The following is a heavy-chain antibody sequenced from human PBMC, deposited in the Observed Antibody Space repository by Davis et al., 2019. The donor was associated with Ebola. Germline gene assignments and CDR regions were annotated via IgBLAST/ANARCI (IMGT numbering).Heavy chain of an antibody. CDR2: ISSDGTNK. J-gene: IGHJ4*02. Sequence: LSLTCTVSGGSISSSSYYWGWIRQPPGKGLEWVAVISSDGTNKKHADSVEGRFTISRDNSKSTLYLEMRRVRLEDTAVYYCARGAAVMTTGDFPDWGQGTLVTVSS. V-gene: IGHV3-30-3*01. CDR1: GGSISSSS. D-gene: IGHD4-11*01. CDR3: ARGAAVMTTGDFPD.